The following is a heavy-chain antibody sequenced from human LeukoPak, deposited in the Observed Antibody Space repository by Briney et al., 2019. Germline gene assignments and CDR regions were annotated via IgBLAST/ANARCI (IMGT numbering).Heavy chain of an antibody. V-gene: IGHV4-59*08. D-gene: IGHD1-26*01. CDR1: GGSISSYY. CDR3: ARGARGHPAYSGSYYTADYFDY. CDR2: IYYSGST. Sequence: SETLSLTCTVSGGSISSYYWSWIRQPPGKGLEWIGYIYYSGSTNYNPSLKSRVTISVDTSKNQFSLKLSSVTAADTAVYYRARGARGHPAYSGSYYTADYFDYWGQGTLVTVSS. J-gene: IGHJ4*02.